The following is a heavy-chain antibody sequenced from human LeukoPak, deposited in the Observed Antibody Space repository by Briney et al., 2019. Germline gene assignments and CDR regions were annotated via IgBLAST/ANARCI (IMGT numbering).Heavy chain of an antibody. V-gene: IGHV3-23*01. J-gene: IGHJ4*02. Sequence: GGSLRLSCVVSGFTFSSYAMSWVRQAPGEGLEWVSGITGGGGSTYYADSAKGRFTISRDNSKNTLYLQMNGLRAEDTAVYYCARDGRGFGKDFDYWGQGTLVTVSS. D-gene: IGHD3-10*01. CDR3: ARDGRGFGKDFDY. CDR2: ITGGGGST. CDR1: GFTFSSYA.